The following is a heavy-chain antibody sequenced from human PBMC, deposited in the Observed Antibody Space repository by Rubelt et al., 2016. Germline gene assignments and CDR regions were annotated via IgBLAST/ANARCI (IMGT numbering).Heavy chain of an antibody. CDR1: GGSFGDNY. Sequence: QVQLQQWGAGLLKPSETLSLICAVYGGSFGDNYWSWIRQPPGKGLEWIGEINHSGSTNYNPSLKSRVTISVDTSKNQFSLKLSSVTAADTAVYYCARRFYSADSCYSVDYWGQGTLTTVSS. V-gene: IGHV4-34*01. CDR2: INHSGST. J-gene: IGHJ4*02. D-gene: IGHD5-12*01. CDR3: ARRFYSADSCYSVDY.